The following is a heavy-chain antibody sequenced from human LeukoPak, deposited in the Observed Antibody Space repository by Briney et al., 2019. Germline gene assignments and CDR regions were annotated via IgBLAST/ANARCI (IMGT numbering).Heavy chain of an antibody. D-gene: IGHD2-15*01. V-gene: IGHV1-2*02. CDR3: ARDHCSGGSCYLYYFDY. Sequence: EASVKVSCKASGYTFTGHYMHWVRQAPGQGLEWMGWINPNSGGTNYAQKFQGRVTMTRDTSISTAYMELRRLRSDDTAVYYCARDHCSGGSCYLYYFDYWGQGTLVTVSS. CDR1: GYTFTGHY. J-gene: IGHJ4*02. CDR2: INPNSGGT.